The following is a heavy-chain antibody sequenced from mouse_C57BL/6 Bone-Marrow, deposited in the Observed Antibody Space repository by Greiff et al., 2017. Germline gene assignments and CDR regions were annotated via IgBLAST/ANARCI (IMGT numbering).Heavy chain of an antibody. CDR3: ARENGNYGFAY. Sequence: EVKVVESGGGLVKPGGSLKLSCAASGFTFSSYAMSWVRQTPEKRLEWVATISDGGSYTYYPDNVKGRFTISRDNAKNNLYLQMSHLKSEDTAMYYCARENGNYGFAYWGQGTLVTVSA. D-gene: IGHD2-1*01. V-gene: IGHV5-4*01. J-gene: IGHJ3*01. CDR1: GFTFSSYA. CDR2: ISDGGSYT.